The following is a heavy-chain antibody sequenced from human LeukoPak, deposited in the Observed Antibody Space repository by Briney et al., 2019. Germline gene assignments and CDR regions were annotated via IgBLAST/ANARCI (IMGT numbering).Heavy chain of an antibody. V-gene: IGHV4-30-4*07. CDR3: ARHPGGVGAFDI. CDR1: GGSISSGGYS. CDR2: IYSTGST. J-gene: IGHJ3*02. Sequence: SQTLSLTCAVSGGSISSGGYSWSWIRQPPGKGLEWIGYIYSTGSTNYNPSLKSRVTISVDTSKNQLSLKLSSVTAADTAVYYCARHPGGVGAFDIWGQGTMVTVSS. D-gene: IGHD1-26*01.